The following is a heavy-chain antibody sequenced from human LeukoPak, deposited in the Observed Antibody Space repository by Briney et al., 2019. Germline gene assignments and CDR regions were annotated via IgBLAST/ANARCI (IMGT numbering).Heavy chain of an antibody. CDR1: RVTLSTYW. D-gene: IGHD3/OR15-3a*01. CDR3: ARGFWTGVEY. CDR2: IKSDRSDT. Sequence: PRGSLRLSCAPSRVTLSTYWTHWVRQAPEERRLWVSGIKSDRSDTSYADSVKARFTITTDNAKNPLYMQMNTVRAEDTAVYYCARGFWTGVEYWGQGALVTVSS. J-gene: IGHJ4*02. V-gene: IGHV3-74*01.